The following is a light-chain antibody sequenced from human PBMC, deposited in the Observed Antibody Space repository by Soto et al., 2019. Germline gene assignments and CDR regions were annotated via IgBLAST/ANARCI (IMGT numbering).Light chain of an antibody. Sequence: QSALTQPRSVSGSPGQSVTISCTGISNGYNFVSCDQQHPGKAPKVLIYDVSKRPSGVPDRFSGSKSGNTASLTISGLQAEDEADYYCCDYVVSDPFVFGIGTKLTVL. CDR3: CDYVVSDPFV. CDR1: SNGYNF. V-gene: IGLV2-11*01. J-gene: IGLJ1*01. CDR2: DVS.